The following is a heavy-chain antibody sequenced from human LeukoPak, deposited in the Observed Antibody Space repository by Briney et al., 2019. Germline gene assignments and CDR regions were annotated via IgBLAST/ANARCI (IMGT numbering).Heavy chain of an antibody. Sequence: SETLSLTCTVSGGSISSGGYYWSWIRQHPGKGLEWIGYVYYSGGTYYNPSLKSRVTISIDTSRNQFSLKLSSVTAADTAIYYSARDDYGNWFDPWGQGTLVIVSS. CDR3: ARDDYGNWFDP. CDR1: GGSISSGGYY. V-gene: IGHV4-31*03. CDR2: VYYSGGT. D-gene: IGHD4-17*01. J-gene: IGHJ5*02.